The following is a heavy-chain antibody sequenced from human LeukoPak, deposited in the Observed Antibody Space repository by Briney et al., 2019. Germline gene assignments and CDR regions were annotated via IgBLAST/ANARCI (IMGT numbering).Heavy chain of an antibody. Sequence: GASVKVSCKASGYTFTSYDINWVRQATGQGLEWMGWMNPNSGNTGYAQKFQGRVTMTRDTSISTAYMELSRLRSDDTAVYYCARVIQVIHPGYWGQGTLVTVSS. J-gene: IGHJ4*02. CDR1: GYTFTSYD. V-gene: IGHV1-8*01. CDR2: MNPNSGNT. CDR3: ARVIQVIHPGY. D-gene: IGHD2-21*01.